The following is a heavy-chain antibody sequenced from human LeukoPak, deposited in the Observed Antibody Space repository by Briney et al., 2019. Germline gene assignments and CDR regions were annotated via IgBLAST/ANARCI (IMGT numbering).Heavy chain of an antibody. CDR3: ARARPYSRNVNWFDP. J-gene: IGHJ5*02. V-gene: IGHV4-34*01. CDR2: INHSGST. Sequence: SETLSLTCAVYGGSFSGYYWSWIRQPPGKGLEWIGEINHSGSTNYNPSLKSRVTISVDTSKNQFSLKLSSVTAADTAVYYCARARPYSRNVNWFDPWGQGTLVTVSS. D-gene: IGHD6-13*01. CDR1: GGSFSGYY.